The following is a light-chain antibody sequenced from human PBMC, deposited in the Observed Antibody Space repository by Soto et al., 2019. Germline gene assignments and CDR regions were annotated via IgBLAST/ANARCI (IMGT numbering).Light chain of an antibody. CDR2: EAS. Sequence: DIPMTQSPATLSASVGDSVTITCRASQSITNWLAWYQLKPGKAPKLLIHEASNLHSGVSSRFTGSGSGTDFTLTITSLQPEDSAIYYCQQYKSYWTFGQGTRVDLK. V-gene: IGKV1-5*03. J-gene: IGKJ1*01. CDR1: QSITNW. CDR3: QQYKSYWT.